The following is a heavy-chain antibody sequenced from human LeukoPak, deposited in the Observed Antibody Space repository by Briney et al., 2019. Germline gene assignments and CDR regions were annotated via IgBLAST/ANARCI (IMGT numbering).Heavy chain of an antibody. Sequence: ASVKVSCKASGGTFSSYAISWVRQAPGQGLEWMGWINPNSGGTNYAQKFQGRVTMTRDTSISTAYMELSRLRSDDTAVYYCACSVLLWFGESDYWGQGTLVTVSS. CDR2: INPNSGGT. V-gene: IGHV1-2*02. J-gene: IGHJ4*02. D-gene: IGHD3-10*01. CDR3: ACSVLLWFGESDY. CDR1: GGTFSSYA.